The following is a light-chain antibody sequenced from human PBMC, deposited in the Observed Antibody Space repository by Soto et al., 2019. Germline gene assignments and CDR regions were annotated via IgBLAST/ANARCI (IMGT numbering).Light chain of an antibody. CDR2: WAY. Sequence: DIVMTQSPDSLAVSLGQRSTINCKSSQSILYRSNNKTYCAWYRHKPGQPPELLIYWAYTRASGVSERFSGSRSGTDLALTIRSVKDGYVAVYCYHQYFNAPRMFGQGPKV. V-gene: IGKV4-1*01. CDR1: QSILYRSNNKTY. CDR3: HQYFNAPRM. J-gene: IGKJ1*01.